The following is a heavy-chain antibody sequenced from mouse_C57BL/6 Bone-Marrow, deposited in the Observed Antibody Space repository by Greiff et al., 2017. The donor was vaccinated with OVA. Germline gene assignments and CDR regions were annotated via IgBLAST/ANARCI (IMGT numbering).Heavy chain of an antibody. J-gene: IGHJ2*01. D-gene: IGHD2-3*01. CDR3: ARHEDGYYASYFDY. V-gene: IGHV1-82*01. CDR1: GYAFSSSW. Sequence: QVQLQQSGPELVKPGASVKLSCKASGYAFSSSWMNWVKQRPGKGLEWIGRIYPGDGDTNYNGKFKGKATMTADKSSSTAYMQLSSLTSEDSAVYFCARHEDGYYASYFDYWGQGTTLTGSS. CDR2: IYPGDGDT.